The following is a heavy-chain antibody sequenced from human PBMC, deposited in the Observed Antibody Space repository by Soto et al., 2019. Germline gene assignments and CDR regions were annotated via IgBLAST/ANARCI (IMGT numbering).Heavy chain of an antibody. Sequence: QVQLLQSGAEVKKPGSSVKVSCKVSGGAFTNYSLNWVRHAPGQGLEWLGGIIPLHNTSNYSLKLLGRGSVTADISSNPVYMHLSRLTSDETATYYCAIWSNLKPVYFPGIDVWGQGTTVTVSS. V-gene: IGHV1-69*06. CDR2: IIPLHNTS. CDR3: AIWSNLKPVYFPGIDV. J-gene: IGHJ6*02. D-gene: IGHD3-10*01. CDR1: GGAFTNYS.